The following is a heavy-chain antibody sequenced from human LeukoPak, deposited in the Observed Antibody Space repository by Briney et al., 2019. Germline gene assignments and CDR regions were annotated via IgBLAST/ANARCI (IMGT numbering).Heavy chain of an antibody. Sequence: TGGSLRLSCAASGFTFSSYSMNWVRQAPGKGLEWVSSISSSSSYIYYADSVKGRFTISRDNAKNSLYLQMNSLRAEDTALYYCARGLDYDFWSGSKKSYFDYWGQGTLVTVSS. J-gene: IGHJ4*02. V-gene: IGHV3-21*04. D-gene: IGHD3-3*01. CDR2: ISSSSSYI. CDR1: GFTFSSYS. CDR3: ARGLDYDFWSGSKKSYFDY.